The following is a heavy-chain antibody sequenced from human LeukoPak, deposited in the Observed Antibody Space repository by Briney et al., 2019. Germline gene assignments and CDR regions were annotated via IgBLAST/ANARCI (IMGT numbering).Heavy chain of an antibody. CDR3: ARQPQPAQTHSEGGYDSDSDY. D-gene: IGHD5-12*01. CDR1: GGTFSSYA. Sequence: GSSVKVSCKASGGTFSSYAISWVRQAPGQGLEWMGGIIPIFGTANYAQKFQGRVTIAADKSTSTAYMELSSLRSEDTAVYYCARQPQPAQTHSEGGYDSDSDYWGQGTLVTVSS. J-gene: IGHJ4*02. CDR2: IIPIFGTA. V-gene: IGHV1-69*06.